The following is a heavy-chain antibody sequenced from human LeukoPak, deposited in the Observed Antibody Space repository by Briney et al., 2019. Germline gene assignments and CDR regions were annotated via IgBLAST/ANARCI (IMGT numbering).Heavy chain of an antibody. J-gene: IGHJ5*02. CDR1: GYTFTGYY. CDR2: INPNSGGT. CDR3: ARESRTYYYGSGSYSHWFDP. D-gene: IGHD3-10*01. V-gene: IGHV1-2*02. Sequence: GASVKVSCKASGYTFTGYYMHWVRQAPGQGLEWMGWINPNSGGTNYAQKFQGRVTMTRDTSISTAYMELSRLRSDDTAVYYCARESRTYYYGSGSYSHWFDPWGQGTLVTVSS.